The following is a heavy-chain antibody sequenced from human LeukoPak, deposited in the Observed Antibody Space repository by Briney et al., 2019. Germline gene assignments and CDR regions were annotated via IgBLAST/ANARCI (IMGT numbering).Heavy chain of an antibody. Sequence: SETLSLTCTVSGGSISSYYWSWIRQPPGKGLEWIGYIYYSGSTNYNPSLKSRVTISVDTSKNQFSLKPSSVTAADTAVYYCARVRQWQAFDYWGQGTLVTVSS. V-gene: IGHV4-59*01. J-gene: IGHJ4*02. CDR2: IYYSGST. CDR1: GGSISSYY. CDR3: ARVRQWQAFDY. D-gene: IGHD6-19*01.